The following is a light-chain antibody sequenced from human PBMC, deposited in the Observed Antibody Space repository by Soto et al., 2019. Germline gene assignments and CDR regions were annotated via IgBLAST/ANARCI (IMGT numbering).Light chain of an antibody. CDR2: GAA. CDR3: HQYNNWPPIT. Sequence: IVMTQSPATLFVSXGERATLTGTARWSVSSTLAWYQQTPGKAPRILXXGAATRATRSQARFIGSGSGTEFTLNIRSLQSEEFAVYYCHQYNNWPPITFGQGTRLEIK. CDR1: WSVSST. J-gene: IGKJ5*01. V-gene: IGKV3-15*01.